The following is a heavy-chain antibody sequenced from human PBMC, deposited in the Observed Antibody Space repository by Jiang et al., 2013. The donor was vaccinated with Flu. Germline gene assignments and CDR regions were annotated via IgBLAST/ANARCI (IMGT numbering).Heavy chain of an antibody. CDR2: IIPRFDSS. CDR3: ARVPTGNSLFNQYFDY. Sequence: SGAEVKKPGSSVKVSCKAFGDTFSTYSINWVRQAPGQGLEWMGGIIPRFDSSDYAQKFQGRVTFTADKFTNTAYMELSNLKSDDTAVYYCARVPTGNSLFNQYFDYWGQGTLVTVSS. CDR1: GDTFSTYS. J-gene: IGHJ4*02. D-gene: IGHD1-1*01. V-gene: IGHV1-69*06.